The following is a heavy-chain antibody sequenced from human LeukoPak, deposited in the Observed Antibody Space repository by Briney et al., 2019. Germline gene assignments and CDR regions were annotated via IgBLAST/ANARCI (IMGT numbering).Heavy chain of an antibody. CDR3: ARDRPDGYSHFDY. D-gene: IGHD5-24*01. J-gene: IGHJ4*02. Sequence: GGSLRLSCAASGFTFSSYGMHWVRQAPGKGLEWVAVISYDGSNKYYADSVKGRFTISRDNAKNSLYLQMNSLRAADTAVCYCARDRPDGYSHFDYWGQGTLVTVSS. CDR1: GFTFSSYG. V-gene: IGHV3-30*03. CDR2: ISYDGSNK.